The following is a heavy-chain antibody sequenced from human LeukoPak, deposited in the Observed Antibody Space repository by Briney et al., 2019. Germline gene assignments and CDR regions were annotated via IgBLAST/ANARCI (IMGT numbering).Heavy chain of an antibody. CDR2: ISYDGINN. J-gene: IGHJ3*02. Sequence: PGVSLRLSCAASGFTFSSYGLHRVRQAPGKGLEWVAVISYDGINNYYADSVKGRFTISRDNSKNTLYLQMNSLRAEDTAVYYCAKDGYDILTGYHDAFDIWGQGTMVTVSS. D-gene: IGHD3-9*01. V-gene: IGHV3-30*18. CDR3: AKDGYDILTGYHDAFDI. CDR1: GFTFSSYG.